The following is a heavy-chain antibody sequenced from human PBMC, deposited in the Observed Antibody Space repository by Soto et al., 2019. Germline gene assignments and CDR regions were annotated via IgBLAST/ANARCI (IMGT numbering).Heavy chain of an antibody. J-gene: IGHJ6*02. CDR1: RGSTSSSSYY. D-gene: IGHD3-3*01. V-gene: IGHV4-39*01. CDR2: IYYSGST. Sequence: SQNLSLTCTAWRGSTSSSSYYSGWIRQPPERGLGWFGSIYYSGSTYYNPSLKSRVTISVDTSKNQFSLKLSSVTAADTAVYYCARGPDFWSGYYRYYYYGMDVWGQGTTVT. CDR3: ARGPDFWSGYYRYYYYGMDV.